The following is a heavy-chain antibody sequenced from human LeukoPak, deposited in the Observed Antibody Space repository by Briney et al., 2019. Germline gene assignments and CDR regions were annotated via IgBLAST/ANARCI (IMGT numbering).Heavy chain of an antibody. CDR1: GVSISSSGYY. D-gene: IGHD2-21*02. V-gene: IGHV4-39*01. J-gene: IGHJ5*02. Sequence: RASETLSLTCTVSGVSISSSGYYWGWIRQPPGKGLEWIGSISYSGSTFYNPSLKSRVTISVDTSKNQFSLKLSSVTAADTAVYYCARQDHEILTQDWFDPWGQGTLVTVSS. CDR2: ISYSGST. CDR3: ARQDHEILTQDWFDP.